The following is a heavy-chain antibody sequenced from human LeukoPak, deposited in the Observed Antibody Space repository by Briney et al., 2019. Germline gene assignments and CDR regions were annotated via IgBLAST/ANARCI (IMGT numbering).Heavy chain of an antibody. D-gene: IGHD6-6*01. CDR3: ASEFGGIAARRGRNWFDP. V-gene: IGHV1-2*02. Sequence: ASVKVSCKASGGTFSSYAISWVRQAPGQGREWMGWINTNSGGTNYAQKFQGRVTMTRDTSISTAYMELSRLKSDDTAVYYCASEFGGIAARRGRNWFDPWGQGTLVTVSS. J-gene: IGHJ5*02. CDR2: INTNSGGT. CDR1: GGTFSSYA.